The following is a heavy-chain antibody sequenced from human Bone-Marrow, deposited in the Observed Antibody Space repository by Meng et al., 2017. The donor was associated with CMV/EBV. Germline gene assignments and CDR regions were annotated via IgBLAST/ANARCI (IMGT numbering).Heavy chain of an antibody. CDR3: ARRRIAAAGQRMRRWFDP. D-gene: IGHD6-13*01. CDR2: INHSGGT. V-gene: IGHV4-34*01. J-gene: IGHJ5*02. CDR1: SFSGYY. Sequence: SFSGYYWSWIRQPPGKGLEWIGEINHSGGTNYNPSLKSRVTISVDTSKNQFSLKLSSVTAADTAVYYCARRRIAAAGQRMRRWFDPWGQGTLVTVSS.